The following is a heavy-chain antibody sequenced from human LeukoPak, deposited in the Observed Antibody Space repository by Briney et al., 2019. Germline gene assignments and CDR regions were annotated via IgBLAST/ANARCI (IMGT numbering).Heavy chain of an antibody. CDR3: AKDSGERWLQRYFDY. D-gene: IGHD5-24*01. CDR2: ISYDGSKK. V-gene: IGHV3-30*18. CDR1: GFTFSSYG. J-gene: IGHJ4*02. Sequence: GGSLRLSCAASGFTFSSYGMHWVRQAPGKGLEWVAVISYDGSKKYYADSVKGRFTISRDNSKNTLYLQMNSLRAEDTAVYYCAKDSGERWLQRYFDYWGQGTLVTVSS.